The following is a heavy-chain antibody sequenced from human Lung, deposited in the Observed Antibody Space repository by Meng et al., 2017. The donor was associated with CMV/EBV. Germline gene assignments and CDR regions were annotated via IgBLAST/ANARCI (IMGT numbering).Heavy chain of an antibody. CDR1: GFTFSSHW. V-gene: IGHV3-7*04. J-gene: IGHJ6*02. Sequence: GGSXRLXCAASGFTFSSHWMTWVRQAPGKGPEWVANINQDGSQKNYVDSVKGRFTISRDNAKNSLFLQMNSLRAEDTAVYYCARVAAAGRGMDVWGQGTTVTVSS. CDR3: ARVAAAGRGMDV. CDR2: INQDGSQK. D-gene: IGHD6-13*01.